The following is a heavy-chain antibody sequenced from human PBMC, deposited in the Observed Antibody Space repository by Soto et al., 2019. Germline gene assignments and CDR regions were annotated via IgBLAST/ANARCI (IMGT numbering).Heavy chain of an antibody. CDR1: GINLRIHD. V-gene: IGHV3-23*01. D-gene: IGHD2-2*01. Sequence: GGSLRLSCVASGINLRIHDMNWVRQPPGKGLEYVANINGAGYSTSYADAVKGRFTISRDNSQNTVYLQMNNLRTEHTAMYYCAIDPSWEWGYWGQGALVTVSS. CDR2: INGAGYST. J-gene: IGHJ4*02. CDR3: AIDPSWEWGY.